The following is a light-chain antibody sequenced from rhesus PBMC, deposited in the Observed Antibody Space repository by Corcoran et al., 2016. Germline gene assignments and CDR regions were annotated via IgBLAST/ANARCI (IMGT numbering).Light chain of an antibody. V-gene: IGLV2-32*01. CDR2: EVN. CDR3: CSYAGSYTYI. Sequence: QAALTQPRSVSGSPGQSVTISCTGTSSDIGGYNYVSWYQQHPGTAPKLMIYEVNKRPSGVSDRLSGSKSDNTASLTISGLQAEDEADYYCCSYAGSYTYIFGAGTRLTVL. CDR1: SSDIGGYNY. J-gene: IGLJ1*01.